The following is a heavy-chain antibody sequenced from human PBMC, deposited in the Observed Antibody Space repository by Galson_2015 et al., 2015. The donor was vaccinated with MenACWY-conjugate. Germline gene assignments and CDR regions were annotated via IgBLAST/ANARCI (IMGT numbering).Heavy chain of an antibody. J-gene: IGHJ3*02. V-gene: IGHV1-18*04. CDR3: ARGHPTMIARSDAFDI. Sequence: SVKVSCTASGYTFTSYGISWVRQAPGQGLEWMGWISAYNGNTNYAQKLQGRVTMTTDTYTSTAYMELTSLRSDDTAVYYCARGHPTMIARSDAFDIWVQGTMVTVSS. D-gene: IGHD3-22*01. CDR1: GYTFTSYG. CDR2: ISAYNGNT.